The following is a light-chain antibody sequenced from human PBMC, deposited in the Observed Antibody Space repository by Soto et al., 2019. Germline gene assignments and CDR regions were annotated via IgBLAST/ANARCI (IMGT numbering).Light chain of an antibody. CDR1: SIDIAPYNY. CDR3: SSYTSSTNYV. J-gene: IGLJ1*01. Sequence: LAHPPSVCGSPGQSSTISCTGTSIDIAPYNYVSWYQQHPGKAPKLIIYDVSYRPSGISNRFSGSKSGNTASLTISGLQAEDEADYCWSSYTSSTNYVFGTGTEVTV. CDR2: DVS. V-gene: IGLV2-14*03.